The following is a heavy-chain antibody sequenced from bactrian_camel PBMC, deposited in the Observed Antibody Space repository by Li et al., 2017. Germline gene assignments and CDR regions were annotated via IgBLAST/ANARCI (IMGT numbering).Heavy chain of an antibody. Sequence: QLVESGGGSVQSRGSLTLSCQTSIYIDANFCMGWFRQVPGKEREAVAAIYSSTGRTYYVDSVKGRFTISKDNGKNKVFLQLDSLKPEDTAMYYCAAVAPGGRPCVSGMPAFAKNTGQGTQVTVS. CDR1: IYIDANFC. J-gene: IGHJ4*01. CDR2: IYSSTGRT. V-gene: IGHV3S61*01. D-gene: IGHD7*01.